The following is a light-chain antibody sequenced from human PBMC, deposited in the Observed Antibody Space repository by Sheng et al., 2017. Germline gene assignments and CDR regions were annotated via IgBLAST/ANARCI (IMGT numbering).Light chain of an antibody. Sequence: QSALTQPASVSGPPGQSITVSCAGTSSDVGSYNLVSWYQQYPGKAPKLMIYEGSKRPSGVPNRFSGSKSGNTASLTISGLQAEDEADYYCSSYVGSNSYVFGTGTKVTVL. J-gene: IGLJ1*01. CDR1: SSDVGSYNL. CDR2: EGS. V-gene: IGLV2-23*01. CDR3: SSYVGSNSYV.